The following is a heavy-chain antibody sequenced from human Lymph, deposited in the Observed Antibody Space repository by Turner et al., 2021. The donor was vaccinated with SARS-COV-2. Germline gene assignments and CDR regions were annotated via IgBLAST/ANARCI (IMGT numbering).Heavy chain of an antibody. V-gene: IGHV1-2*02. Sequence: QVQLVQSWAEVRNPGSSVKVSCKASGYTFTGYYMHWVRQAPGQGLEGMGWINAKSGGTCYAQKFQGGVTMTRDTTNSTAYMELSRMRSDDTAVYYWERDSSSGWQFDYWGQGTLVTVSS. J-gene: IGHJ4*02. CDR3: ERDSSSGWQFDY. CDR1: GYTFTGYY. D-gene: IGHD6-19*01. CDR2: INAKSGGT.